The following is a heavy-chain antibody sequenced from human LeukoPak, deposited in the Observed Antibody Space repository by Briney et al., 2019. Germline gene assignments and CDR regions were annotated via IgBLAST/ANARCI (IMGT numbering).Heavy chain of an antibody. J-gene: IGHJ4*02. CDR1: GFIFSNAW. Sequence: PGGSLRLSCAASGFIFSNAWMNWVRQAPGKGLEWVSVVYSGGSTHYADSVKGRFTISRDNSKNTLYLHMNSLRAEDTAIYYCAREGMVATFDYWGQGTLVTVSS. D-gene: IGHD5-12*01. V-gene: IGHV3-66*01. CDR3: AREGMVATFDY. CDR2: VYSGGST.